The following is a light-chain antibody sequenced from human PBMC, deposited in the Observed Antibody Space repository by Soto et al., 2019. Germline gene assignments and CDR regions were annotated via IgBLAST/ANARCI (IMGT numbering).Light chain of an antibody. CDR1: QSVSSN. V-gene: IGKV3-15*01. CDR3: QPYNNWPP. J-gene: IGKJ1*01. CDR2: GAS. Sequence: ERRQSQACRSVSPRERATLSFRASQSVSSNLAWYQQKPGQAPRLLIYGASTRATGIPARFSGSGSGTEYDLGLRCLQSCDFALSFSQPYNNWPPFAEGTKVDIK.